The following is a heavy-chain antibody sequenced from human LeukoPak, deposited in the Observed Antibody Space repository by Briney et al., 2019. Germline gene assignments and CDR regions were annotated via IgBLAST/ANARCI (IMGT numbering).Heavy chain of an antibody. Sequence: PSETLSLTCTVSGGSISSGGYYWSWIRQPPGKGLEWIGYIYHSGSTYYNLSLKSRVTISVDKSKNQFSLKLSSVTAADTAVYYCARARRGGSLHYYYGMDVWGQGTTVTVSS. CDR1: GGSISSGGYY. CDR3: ARARRGGSLHYYYGMDV. J-gene: IGHJ6*02. CDR2: IYHSGST. V-gene: IGHV4-30-2*01. D-gene: IGHD2-15*01.